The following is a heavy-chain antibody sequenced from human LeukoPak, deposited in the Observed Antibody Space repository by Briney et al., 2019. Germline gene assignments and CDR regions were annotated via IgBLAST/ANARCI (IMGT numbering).Heavy chain of an antibody. Sequence: SETLSLTCTVSGGFISTFHWSWLRQPPGKGLEWIGYIYYSGSTNYNPSLKSRVTISVDTSKNQFSLRLSSVTAADTAVYYCAREDPQTTVPEGLDVWGQGTTVTVSS. V-gene: IGHV4-59*01. CDR1: GGFISTFH. CDR2: IYYSGST. CDR3: AREDPQTTVPEGLDV. D-gene: IGHD4-17*01. J-gene: IGHJ6*02.